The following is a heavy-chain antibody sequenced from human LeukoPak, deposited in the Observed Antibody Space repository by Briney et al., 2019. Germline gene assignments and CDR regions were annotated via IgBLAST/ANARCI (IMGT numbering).Heavy chain of an antibody. CDR2: ISAYNGNT. Sequence: AASVKVSCKASGYTFTSYGISWVRQAPGQGLEWMGWISAYNGNTNYAQKLQGRVTMTTDTSTSTAYMELRSLRSDDTAVYYCARDLRYSSSSKGDYWGQGTLVTVSS. V-gene: IGHV1-18*01. J-gene: IGHJ4*02. D-gene: IGHD6-6*01. CDR3: ARDLRYSSSSKGDY. CDR1: GYTFTSYG.